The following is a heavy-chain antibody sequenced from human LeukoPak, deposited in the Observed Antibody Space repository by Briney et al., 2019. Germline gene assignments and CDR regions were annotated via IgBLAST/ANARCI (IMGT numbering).Heavy chain of an antibody. D-gene: IGHD6-13*01. CDR1: GGSINSGTYY. CDR3: ARGDSSSWYYYYYYMDV. CDR2: IYTSGST. Sequence: SQTLSLTCTVSGGSINSGTYYWNWIRQPAGKGLEWIGRIYTSGSTNYNPSLKSRVTISVDTSKNQFSLKLSSVTAADTAVYYCARGDSSSWYYYYYYMDVWGKGTTVTISS. J-gene: IGHJ6*03. V-gene: IGHV4-61*02.